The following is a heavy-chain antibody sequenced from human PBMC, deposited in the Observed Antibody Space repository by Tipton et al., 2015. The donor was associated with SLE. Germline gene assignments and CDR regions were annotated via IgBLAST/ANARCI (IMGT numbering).Heavy chain of an antibody. J-gene: IGHJ3*02. D-gene: IGHD4-17*01. Sequence: QSGPEVKKPGSSVKVSCRASGGTFSNFAISWVRQAPGRGIEWMGGIIPIFGTANYPQRFQGRVTITADESTNTAYVELSSLRSEDTAVYYCARENGDMGDGFDIWGQGTLVTVSS. CDR1: GGTFSNFA. CDR3: ARENGDMGDGFDI. CDR2: IIPIFGTA. V-gene: IGHV1-69*01.